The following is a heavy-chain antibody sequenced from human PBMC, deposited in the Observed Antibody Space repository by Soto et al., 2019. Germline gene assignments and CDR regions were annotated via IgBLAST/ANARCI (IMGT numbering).Heavy chain of an antibody. V-gene: IGHV3-21*04. CDR1: GFTFSSYS. Sequence: GSLRLSCAASGFTFSSYSMNWVRQAPGKGLEWVSSISSSSSYIYYADSVKGRFTISRDNAKNSLYLQMNSLRAEDTAVYYCARDEFWLVRGDYWGQGTLVTVSS. J-gene: IGHJ4*02. D-gene: IGHD6-6*01. CDR3: ARDEFWLVRGDY. CDR2: ISSSSSYI.